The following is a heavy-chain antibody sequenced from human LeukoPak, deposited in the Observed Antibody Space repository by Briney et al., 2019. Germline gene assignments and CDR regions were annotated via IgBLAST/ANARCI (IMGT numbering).Heavy chain of an antibody. Sequence: ASETLSLTCAVYGGSFSGYYWSWIRQPPGKGLEWIGEINHSGSTNYNPSLKSRVTISVDTSKNQFSLKLSSVTAADTAVYYCASRAYYDSSGYRYYFDYWGQGTLVTVSS. CDR2: INHSGST. D-gene: IGHD3-22*01. J-gene: IGHJ4*02. V-gene: IGHV4-34*01. CDR1: GGSFSGYY. CDR3: ASRAYYDSSGYRYYFDY.